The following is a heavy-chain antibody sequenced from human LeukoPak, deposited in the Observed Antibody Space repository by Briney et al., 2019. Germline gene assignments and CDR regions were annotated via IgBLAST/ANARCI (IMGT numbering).Heavy chain of an antibody. CDR1: GFTFSSYS. D-gene: IGHD2-15*01. CDR2: ISCSSITI. J-gene: IGHJ4*02. Sequence: GGSLRLSCAASGFTFSSYSLTWVRQAPGKGLEWVSFISCSSITIYYADSVKGRFTISRGNAEKSLYLQMNSLRAEDTAVYYCARDRGGSYSAIDYWGQGTLVTVSS. CDR3: ARDRGGSYSAIDY. V-gene: IGHV3-48*04.